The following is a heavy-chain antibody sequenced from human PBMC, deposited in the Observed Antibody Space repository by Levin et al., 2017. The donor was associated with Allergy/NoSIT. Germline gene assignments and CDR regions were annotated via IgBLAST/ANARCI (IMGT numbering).Heavy chain of an antibody. D-gene: IGHD6-19*01. Sequence: GESLKISCTASGFTFPNYAINWVRQAPGEGLESVSTISGPGDTTYYAEYVKGRFTISRDNSKNTVYLQMNSLRADDTAIYYCTREGVSTNGWYGGFWGQGTLVTVSS. CDR3: TREGVSTNGWYGGF. CDR2: ISGPGDTT. V-gene: IGHV3-23*01. CDR1: GFTFPNYA. J-gene: IGHJ4*02.